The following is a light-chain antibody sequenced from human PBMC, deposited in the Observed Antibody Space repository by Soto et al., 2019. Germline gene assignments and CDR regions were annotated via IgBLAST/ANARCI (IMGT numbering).Light chain of an antibody. J-gene: IGKJ2*01. CDR2: GAS. V-gene: IGKV3-20*01. Sequence: EIVLTQSPGTLSLSPGERATLSCRASQSINSGYVAWYQQKPGQAPRLLLSGASRRATGITERFSGSGSGTDLTLAISRLEPEDFGVYYCQQSGSSLYTFGQGTKLEI. CDR1: QSINSGY. CDR3: QQSGSSLYT.